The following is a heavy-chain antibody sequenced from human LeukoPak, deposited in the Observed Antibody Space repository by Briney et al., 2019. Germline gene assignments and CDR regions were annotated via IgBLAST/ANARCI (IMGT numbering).Heavy chain of an antibody. CDR3: ARGVAGDDAFDI. D-gene: IGHD6-19*01. V-gene: IGHV1-8*01. CDR2: MNPNSGNT. CDR1: GYTFTSYD. Sequence: ASVKVSCKASGYTFTSYDINWVRQATGQGLEWMGWMNPNSGNTGYAQKFQGRVTMTRNTSIGTAYMELSSLRSEDTAVYYCARGVAGDDAFDIWGQGTMVTVSS. J-gene: IGHJ3*02.